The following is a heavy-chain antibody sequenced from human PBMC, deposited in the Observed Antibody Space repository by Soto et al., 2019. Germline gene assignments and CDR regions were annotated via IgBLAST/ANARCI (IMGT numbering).Heavy chain of an antibody. J-gene: IGHJ4*02. CDR3: ARSLWFGELH. V-gene: IGHV2-5*02. D-gene: IGHD3-10*01. CDR1: GFSLSTTGVG. CDR2: IYWDNDK. Sequence: QITLKDSGPPLVKPTQTLTLTCSFSGFSLSTTGVGVGWIRQSPGKALEWLAIIYWDNDKRYSPSLKSRVTITKDTSKNQVVLTVTNMDPVDTGTYYCARSLWFGELHWGQGALVTVSS.